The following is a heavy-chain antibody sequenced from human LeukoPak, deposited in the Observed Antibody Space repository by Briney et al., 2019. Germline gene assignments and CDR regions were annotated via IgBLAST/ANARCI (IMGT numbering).Heavy chain of an antibody. D-gene: IGHD1-7*01. CDR2: ISGSSGII. V-gene: IGHV3-21*05. Sequence: GGSLRLSCAASGFTFNTYTMNWVRQAPGKGLEWVSYISGSSGIIDYADSVKGRFTISRDNAKNSLYLQMNSLRAEDTAVYYCARDLTGTNYWGQGTLVTVSS. CDR1: GFTFNTYT. CDR3: ARDLTGTNY. J-gene: IGHJ4*02.